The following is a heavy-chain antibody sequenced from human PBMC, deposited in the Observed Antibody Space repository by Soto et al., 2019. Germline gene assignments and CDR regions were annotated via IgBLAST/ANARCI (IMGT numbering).Heavy chain of an antibody. CDR1: GGSFSAYY. V-gene: IGHV4-34*01. CDR2: INHSGST. J-gene: IGHJ4*02. Sequence: QVQLQQWGAGLLKPSETLSLTCAVYGGSFSAYYWTWIRQPPGTGLEWIGEINHSGSTNYNPSLKSRVTISVDTSKNPFSLKLTSVTAADTAVYYCARDKITSLFDYWGQGTLVTVSS. D-gene: IGHD3-10*01. CDR3: ARDKITSLFDY.